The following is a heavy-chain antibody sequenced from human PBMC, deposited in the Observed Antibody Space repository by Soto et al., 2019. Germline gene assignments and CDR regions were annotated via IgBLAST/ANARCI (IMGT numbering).Heavy chain of an antibody. V-gene: IGHV3-33*01. D-gene: IGHD2-15*01. Sequence: VGLLRLSCAAAGVTFSSFGMHWVSQAPGKGLEWVAVIWYDGSNKYYADSVKGRFTISRDNSKNTLYLQMNSLRAEDTAVYYCARDGYCSGGSCYSVPVFDYWGQGTLVTVSS. J-gene: IGHJ4*02. CDR3: ARDGYCSGGSCYSVPVFDY. CDR1: GVTFSSFG. CDR2: IWYDGSNK.